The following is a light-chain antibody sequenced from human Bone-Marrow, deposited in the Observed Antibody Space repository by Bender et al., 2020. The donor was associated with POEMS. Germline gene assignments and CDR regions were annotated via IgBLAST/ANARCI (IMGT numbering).Light chain of an antibody. CDR1: NVGSKN. Sequence: FELTQPLSVSVALGQTATISCGGNNVGSKNVHWYQQKPGQAPVLVIYRDNNRPSGIPERFSGSNSGNTATLTISRAQAGDEAQYYCQVWDRGSDCVVFGGGTTLTVL. CDR3: QVWDRGSDCVV. V-gene: IGLV3-9*01. CDR2: RDN. J-gene: IGLJ2*01.